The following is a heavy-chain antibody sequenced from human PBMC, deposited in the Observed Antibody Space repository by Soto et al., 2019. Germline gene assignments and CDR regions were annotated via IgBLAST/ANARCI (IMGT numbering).Heavy chain of an antibody. CDR3: AREDTVVTSYYYYGMDV. V-gene: IGHV3-30-3*01. J-gene: IGHJ6*02. D-gene: IGHD2-21*02. CDR2: TSYDGSNK. CDR1: GFTFSNYA. Sequence: GGSLRLSCAASGFTFSNYAMHWVRQAPGKGLEWVALTSYDGSNKYYADSVKGRFTISRDNSKNTLYLQMDSLRAEDTAVYYCAREDTVVTSYYYYGMDVWGQGTTVTVSS.